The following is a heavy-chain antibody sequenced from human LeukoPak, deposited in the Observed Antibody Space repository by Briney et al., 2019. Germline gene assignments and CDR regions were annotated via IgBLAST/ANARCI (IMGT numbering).Heavy chain of an antibody. CDR1: GFAFSTYD. J-gene: IGHJ3*02. V-gene: IGHV3-13*04. CDR3: ARGFVHAFDI. D-gene: IGHD6-6*01. CDR2: IGVAGDT. Sequence: PGGSLRRSCAASGFAFSTYDMHWVRQATGEGLEWVSAIGVAGDTYYPGSVKGRFTISRENAKNSLYLQMNSPRAGDTAVYYCARGFVHAFDIWGQGTMGTVSS.